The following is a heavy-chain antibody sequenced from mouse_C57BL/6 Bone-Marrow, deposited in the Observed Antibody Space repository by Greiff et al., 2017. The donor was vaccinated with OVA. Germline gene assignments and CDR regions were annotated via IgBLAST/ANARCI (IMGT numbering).Heavy chain of an antibody. Sequence: QVHVKQSGAELARPGASVKLSCKASGYTFTSYGISWVKQRTGQGLEWIGEIYPRSGNTYYNEKFKGKATLTADKSSSTAYMELRSLTSEDSAVYVCARCKPYLFAYWGQGTLVTVSA. CDR1: GYTFTSYG. V-gene: IGHV1-81*01. CDR3: ARCKPYLFAY. J-gene: IGHJ3*01. CDR2: IYPRSGNT.